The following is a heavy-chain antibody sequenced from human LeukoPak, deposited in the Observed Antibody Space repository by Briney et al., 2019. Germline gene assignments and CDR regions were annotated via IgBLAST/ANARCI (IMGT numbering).Heavy chain of an antibody. J-gene: IGHJ4*02. V-gene: IGHV4-61*09. CDR1: GGSISSGSYD. D-gene: IGHD3-16*01. CDR3: ACRRGDLDY. CDR2: IYTSGSM. Sequence: SETLSLTCTVSGGSISSGSYDWYWIRQPAGKGLEWIGHIYTSGSMNYNPSLKSRVTISVDTSKNQFSLKLSSVTAADTAVYYCACRRGDLDYWGQGTLVTVSS.